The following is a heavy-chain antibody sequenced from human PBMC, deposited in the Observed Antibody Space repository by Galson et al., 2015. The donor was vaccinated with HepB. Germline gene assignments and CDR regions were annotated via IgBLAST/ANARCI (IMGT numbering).Heavy chain of an antibody. D-gene: IGHD1-26*01. V-gene: IGHV3-48*01. CDR1: GFTFSSYT. CDR2: ISTTSDNK. CDR3: TRIALRGSYWYFDY. Sequence: SLRLSCAASGFTFSSYTMHWVRQAPGKGLEWISYISTTSDNKFSADSVKGRFIISRDNAKNLLYLQMNSLRAEDTAVYYCTRIALRGSYWYFDYWGQGSLVTVSS. J-gene: IGHJ4*02.